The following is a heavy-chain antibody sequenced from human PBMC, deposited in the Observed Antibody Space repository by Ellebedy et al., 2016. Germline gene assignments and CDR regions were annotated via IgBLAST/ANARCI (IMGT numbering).Heavy chain of an antibody. J-gene: IGHJ6*03. V-gene: IGHV3-23*01. CDR2: ISGSGGST. D-gene: IGHD2-2*02. Sequence: GESLKISXAASGFTFSSYAMSWVRQAPGKGLEWVSAISGSGGSTYYADSVKGRFTISRDNSKNTLYLQMNSLRAEDTAVYYCATLPAAINYYYYMDVWGKGTTVTVSS. CDR3: ATLPAAINYYYYMDV. CDR1: GFTFSSYA.